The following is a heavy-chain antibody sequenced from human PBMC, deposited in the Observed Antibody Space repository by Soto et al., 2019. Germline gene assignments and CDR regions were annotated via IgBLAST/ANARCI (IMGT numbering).Heavy chain of an antibody. V-gene: IGHV3-23*01. CDR2: ISGSGDST. CDR3: ARRSSGWYFDY. D-gene: IGHD6-19*01. J-gene: IGHJ4*02. CDR1: GFTFSSYA. Sequence: PGGSLRLSCAAPGFTFSSYAMNWVRQAPGKGLEWVSVISGSGDSTYYADSVKGRFTISRDNSKNTLYLQMNSLRAEDTAVYYCARRSSGWYFDYWGQGTLVTVSS.